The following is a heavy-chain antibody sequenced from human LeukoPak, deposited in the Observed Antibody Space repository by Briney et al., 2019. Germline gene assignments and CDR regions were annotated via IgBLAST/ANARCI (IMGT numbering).Heavy chain of an antibody. D-gene: IGHD2-21*02. CDR1: GGSISSSSYY. V-gene: IGHV4-39*01. Sequence: SETLSLTYTVSGGSISSSSYYWGWIRQPPGKGLEWIGSIYYSGSTYYNPSLKSRVTISVDTSKNQFSLKLSSVTAADTAVYYCARLLVGTLYYFDYWGQGTLVTVSS. CDR2: IYYSGST. J-gene: IGHJ4*02. CDR3: ARLLVGTLYYFDY.